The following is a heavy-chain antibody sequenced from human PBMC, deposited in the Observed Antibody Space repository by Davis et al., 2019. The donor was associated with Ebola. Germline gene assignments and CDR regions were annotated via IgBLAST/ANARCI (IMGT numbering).Heavy chain of an antibody. CDR2: IKSDGSTK. CDR3: ARSRGGYGDFAHHPGFDP. J-gene: IGHJ5*02. V-gene: IGHV3-74*01. D-gene: IGHD4-17*01. Sequence: GESLKISCVVSGFTFSNYWMHWVRQAPGKGLVWVSRIKSDGSTKSYADSVKGRFTISRDNAKNSLYLQMNSLRAEDTAVYYCARSRGGYGDFAHHPGFDPWGQGTLVTVSS. CDR1: GFTFSNYW.